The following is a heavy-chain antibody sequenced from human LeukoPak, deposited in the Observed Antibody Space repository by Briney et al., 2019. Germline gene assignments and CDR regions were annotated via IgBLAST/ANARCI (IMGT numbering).Heavy chain of an antibody. J-gene: IGHJ4*02. Sequence: PSETLSLTCTVSGGSISSGTHYYNWLRQHPGKGLEWIGYIYYTGITSYNPSLKSRVTMSVDMSMNQVSLKVTSLTAADTAVYYCAASSGVTLGRFWGQGALVTVSS. D-gene: IGHD3-16*01. CDR3: AASSGVTLGRF. V-gene: IGHV4-31*03. CDR1: GGSISSGTHY. CDR2: IYYTGIT.